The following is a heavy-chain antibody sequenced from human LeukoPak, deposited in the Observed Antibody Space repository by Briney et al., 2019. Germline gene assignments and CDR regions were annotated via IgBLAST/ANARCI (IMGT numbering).Heavy chain of an antibody. Sequence: GGSLRLSCAASGFTFSSYSMKGVRQAPGRGREWVSYISSRSTTVFYADSVKGRFTISRDNTKNSLYLQMNSLRDEDTALYYCARDKRGNSVFDSWGQGTLVTVSS. J-gene: IGHJ4*02. CDR2: ISSRSTTV. V-gene: IGHV3-48*02. D-gene: IGHD4-23*01. CDR3: ARDKRGNSVFDS. CDR1: GFTFSSYS.